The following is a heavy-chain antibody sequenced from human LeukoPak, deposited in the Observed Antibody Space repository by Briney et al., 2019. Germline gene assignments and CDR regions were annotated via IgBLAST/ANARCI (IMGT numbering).Heavy chain of an antibody. CDR3: ATYRQVLLPFES. J-gene: IGHJ4*02. Sequence: PGGSLRLSCAASGFTFSTYGMSWVRQPPGKGLEWVSSIFPSGGEIHYADSVRGRFTISRDNSKSTLSLQMNSLRAEDTAIYYCATYRQVLLPFESWGQGTLVTVSP. V-gene: IGHV3-23*01. D-gene: IGHD2-8*02. CDR1: GFTFSTYG. CDR2: IFPSGGEI.